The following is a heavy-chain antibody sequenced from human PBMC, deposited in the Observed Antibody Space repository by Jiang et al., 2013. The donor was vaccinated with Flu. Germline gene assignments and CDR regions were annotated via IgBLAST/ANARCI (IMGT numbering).Heavy chain of an antibody. J-gene: IGHJ6*02. V-gene: IGHV4-4*02. CDR1: GGSISSSNW. Sequence: LTCAVSGGSISSSNWWSWVRQPPGKGLEWIGKIYHSGSTNYNPSLKSRVTISVDKSKNQFSLKVSSVTAADTAVYYCARDMGSASSDYYYYGMDVWGQGTTVTVSS. CDR2: IYHSGST. D-gene: IGHD1-26*01. CDR3: ARDMGSASSDYYYYGMDV.